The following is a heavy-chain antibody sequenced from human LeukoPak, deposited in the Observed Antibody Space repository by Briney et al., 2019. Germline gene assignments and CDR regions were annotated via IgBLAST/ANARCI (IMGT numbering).Heavy chain of an antibody. J-gene: IGHJ4*02. V-gene: IGHV4-59*01. CDR1: GGSISSYY. CDR2: IYYSGST. CDR3: ARQRPAAYVDY. D-gene: IGHD2-2*01. Sequence: TSETLSLTCTVSGGSISSYYWSWIRQPPGKGLEWIWYIYYSGSTNYNPSLKSRVTISVDTSKNQFSLKLSSVTAADTAVYYCARQRPAAYVDYWGQGTLVTVSS.